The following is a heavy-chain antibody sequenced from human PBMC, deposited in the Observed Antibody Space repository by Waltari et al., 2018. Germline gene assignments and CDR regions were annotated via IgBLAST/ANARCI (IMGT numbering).Heavy chain of an antibody. CDR1: GFTFSSHW. J-gene: IGHJ4*02. Sequence: EVQLVESGGGLVQPGGSLRLSCAASGFTFSSHWMHWVRQAPGKGLVVGSRICWDEVRPAYTDSVKGRFTIARDNAKNTLYLQMNSLRAEETAVYYCARVSGSGSFYYYFDFWGRGTLVIVSS. CDR2: ICWDEVRP. D-gene: IGHD3-10*01. CDR3: ARVSGSGSFYYYFDF. V-gene: IGHV3-74*03.